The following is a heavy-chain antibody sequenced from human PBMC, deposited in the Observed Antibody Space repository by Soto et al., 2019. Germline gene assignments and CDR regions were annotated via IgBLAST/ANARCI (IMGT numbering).Heavy chain of an antibody. CDR3: ARAGSDSAKYFYYGMDV. V-gene: IGHV1-69*13. D-gene: IGHD6-25*01. Sequence: SVKVSCKASGGTFGNHAISWVRQAPGHGLEWMGGIIPIFGTLNYAQKFQDRLTITADESATTAYMKLDSLRPDDSAMYYCARAGSDSAKYFYYGMDVWGRGTAVTVSS. J-gene: IGHJ6*02. CDR2: IIPIFGTL. CDR1: GGTFGNHA.